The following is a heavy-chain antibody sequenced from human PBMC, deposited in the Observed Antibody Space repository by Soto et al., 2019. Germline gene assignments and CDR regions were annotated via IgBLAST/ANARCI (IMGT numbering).Heavy chain of an antibody. J-gene: IGHJ4*02. D-gene: IGHD3-22*01. V-gene: IGHV3-64D*06. Sequence: GGYLRLSCLASGFTLSDYAIHLVRQAPGKGLEYVSAIFPNGVSTHYADSVKGRFTISRDNSKNTVYLQMSSLTAEDTAVYYCVKGEYYYDSSGYYPFDYWGQGT. CDR1: GFTLSDYA. CDR2: IFPNGVST. CDR3: VKGEYYYDSSGYYPFDY.